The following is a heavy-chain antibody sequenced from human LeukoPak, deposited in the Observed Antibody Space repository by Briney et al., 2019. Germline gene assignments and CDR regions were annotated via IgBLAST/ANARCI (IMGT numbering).Heavy chain of an antibody. V-gene: IGHV4-59*01. CDR3: ARGRGRDGDNLTS. J-gene: IGHJ4*02. Sequence: SETLSLTCTVSGGSISRSWIRQPPGTGLEWIGYVYYSGTTNYNPSLRSRVSISVDTSKNQFSLKLTSVTAADTAVYYCARGRGRDGDNLTSWGQGTLVTVSS. CDR2: VYYSGTT. D-gene: IGHD5-24*01. CDR1: GGSISR.